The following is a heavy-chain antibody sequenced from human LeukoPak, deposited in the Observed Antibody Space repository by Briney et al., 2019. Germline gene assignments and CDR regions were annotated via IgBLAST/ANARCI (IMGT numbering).Heavy chain of an antibody. D-gene: IGHD6-13*01. J-gene: IGHJ4*02. CDR2: TYTSGDT. V-gene: IGHV4-4*07. Sequence: SETLSLTCTVSRAASSDNCWSWSRQPAGKALEWIGRTYTSGDTNYNPSLKRRASVSVDTSKNQFYLSLRYVTAADTAVYYCTIGGASGSLAHWGPGTLVTVSS. CDR1: RAASSDNC. CDR3: TIGGASGSLAH.